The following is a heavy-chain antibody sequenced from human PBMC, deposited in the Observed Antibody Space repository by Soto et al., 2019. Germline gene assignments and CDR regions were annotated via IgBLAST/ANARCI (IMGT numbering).Heavy chain of an antibody. CDR3: ARGRRKWLQFGNWFDP. J-gene: IGHJ5*02. CDR1: GFTFSSYW. Sequence: VQLVESGGGLVQPGGSLRLSCAASGFTFSSYWMHWVRQAPGKGLEWIGEINHSGSTNYNPSLKSRVTISVDTSKNQFSLKLSSVTAADTAVYYCARGRRKWLQFGNWFDPWGQGTLVTVSS. CDR2: INHSGST. D-gene: IGHD5-12*01. V-gene: IGHV4-34*01.